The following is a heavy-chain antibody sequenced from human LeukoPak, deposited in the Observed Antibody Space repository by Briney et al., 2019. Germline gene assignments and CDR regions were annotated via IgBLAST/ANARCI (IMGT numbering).Heavy chain of an antibody. CDR3: ARNYGSGTYYLDA. Sequence: PGGSLRLSCAASGFTFTSYGMHWVRQAPGKGLEWVALITYDGYYKYYSDSVKDRFTISRDNTKNTLFLQMNSLRAEDTAVYYCARNYGSGTYYLDAWGQGTTVTVSS. V-gene: IGHV3-30*03. CDR2: ITYDGYYK. D-gene: IGHD3-10*01. J-gene: IGHJ6*02. CDR1: GFTFTSYG.